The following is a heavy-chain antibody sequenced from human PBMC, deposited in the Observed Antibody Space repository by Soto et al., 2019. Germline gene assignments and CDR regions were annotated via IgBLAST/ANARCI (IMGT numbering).Heavy chain of an antibody. D-gene: IGHD2-21*01. CDR3: ARVFRYYYYGMDV. V-gene: IGHV3-33*01. CDR2: IWYDGSNK. Sequence: PGGSLRLSCAASEFTFSSYGMHWVRQAPGKGLEWVAVIWYDGSNKYYADSVKGRFTISRDNSKNTLYLQMNSLRAEDTAVYYCARVFRYYYYGMDVWGQGTTVTVSS. CDR1: EFTFSSYG. J-gene: IGHJ6*02.